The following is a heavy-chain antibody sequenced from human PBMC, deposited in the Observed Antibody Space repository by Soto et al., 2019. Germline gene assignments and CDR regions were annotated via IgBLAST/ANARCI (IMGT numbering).Heavy chain of an antibody. D-gene: IGHD3-9*01. J-gene: IGHJ5*02. CDR2: ISAYNGNT. Sequence: ASVKVSCKASGYTFTSYGISWVRQAPGQGLEWMGWISAYNGNTNYAQKLQGRVTMTTDTSTSTAYMELSSLRSDDTAVYYCARAKGGVVLRYFDWSITPESWFDPWGQGTLVTVSS. CDR1: GYTFTSYG. V-gene: IGHV1-18*01. CDR3: ARAKGGVVLRYFDWSITPESWFDP.